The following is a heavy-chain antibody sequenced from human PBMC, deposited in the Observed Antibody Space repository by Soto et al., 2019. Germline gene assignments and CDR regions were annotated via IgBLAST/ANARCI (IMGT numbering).Heavy chain of an antibody. CDR1: GGSISSRTYY. Sequence: SQTLSLPCTVSGGSISSRTYYWGWMRQPPRKRLEWIASFFIGGNTYYNPSLKIRVTISVDTSKNQFSLKLSSLTAAVTAVYTSARRHGPDIDAHPWGQG. CDR3: ARRHGPDIDAHP. CDR2: FFIGGNT. V-gene: IGHV4-39*01. J-gene: IGHJ4*02. D-gene: IGHD3-9*01.